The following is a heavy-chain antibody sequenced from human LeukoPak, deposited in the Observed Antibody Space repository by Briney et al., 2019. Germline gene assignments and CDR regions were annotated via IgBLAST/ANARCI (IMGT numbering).Heavy chain of an antibody. D-gene: IGHD6-13*01. CDR2: IYYSGST. CDR1: GGSISSSSYY. V-gene: IGHV4-39*01. J-gene: IGHJ4*02. Sequence: PSETLSLTCTVSGGSISSSSYYWGWIRQPPGKGLEWIGSIYYSGSTYYNPSLKSRVTISVDTSKNQFSLKLSSVTAADTAVYYCARHNGVAAPFDYWGQGTLVTVSS. CDR3: ARHNGVAAPFDY.